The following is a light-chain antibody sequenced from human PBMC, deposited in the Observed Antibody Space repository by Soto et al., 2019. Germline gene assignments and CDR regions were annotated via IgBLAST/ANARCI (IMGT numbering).Light chain of an antibody. J-gene: IGKJ2*01. CDR1: QSVSINY. CDR2: GAS. CDR3: QQYGRSPMFT. V-gene: IGKV3-20*01. Sequence: ENVLMQSPGTLSLSPGQRATLSCRASQSVSINYLAWCQQKPAQAPRLLIYGASRGAAGIPDRFSGSGSGTEFTLTISSLEPEDFAVYFCQQYGRSPMFTFGRGTKLEIK.